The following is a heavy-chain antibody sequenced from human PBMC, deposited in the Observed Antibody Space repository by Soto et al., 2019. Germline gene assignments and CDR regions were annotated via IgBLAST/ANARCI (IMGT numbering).Heavy chain of an antibody. V-gene: IGHV1-69*06. D-gene: IGHD6-19*01. Sequence: QVQLVQSGAEVKKPGSSVKVSCKASGGTFSSYAISWVRQAPGQGLEWMGGIIPIFGTANYAQKFQGRVTITADKSTSTAYMELSSLRSEVTAVYYCASRPRDSSGWPTPFDYWGQGTLVTVSS. CDR3: ASRPRDSSGWPTPFDY. CDR2: IIPIFGTA. J-gene: IGHJ4*02. CDR1: GGTFSSYA.